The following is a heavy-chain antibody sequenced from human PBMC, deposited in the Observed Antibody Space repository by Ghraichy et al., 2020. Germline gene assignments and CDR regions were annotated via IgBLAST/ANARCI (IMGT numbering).Heavy chain of an antibody. CDR1: GFTFSSYS. CDR2: ISSSSSTI. J-gene: IGHJ5*02. V-gene: IGHV3-48*01. Sequence: GGSLRLSCAASGFTFSSYSMNWVRQAPGKGLEWVSYISSSSSTIYYADSVKGRFTISRDNAKNSLYLQMNSLRAEDTAVYYCAREEVAGVSLGWFDPWGQGTLVTVSS. D-gene: IGHD6-19*01. CDR3: AREEVAGVSLGWFDP.